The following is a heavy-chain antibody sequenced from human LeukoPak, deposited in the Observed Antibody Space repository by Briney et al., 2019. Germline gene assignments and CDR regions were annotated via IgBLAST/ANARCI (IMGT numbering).Heavy chain of an antibody. Sequence: GGSLRLSCAASGFTFSNAWMTWVRQAPGKGLEWVARIKSKTAGGTIDYAAPVKGRFTISRDDSKNTLYLQMNSLKTEDTAVYYCTTGESMVGSTIHIRWADWGQGTLVTVSS. CDR3: TTGESMVGSTIHIRWAD. CDR2: IKSKTAGGTI. J-gene: IGHJ4*02. V-gene: IGHV3-15*01. CDR1: GFTFSNAW. D-gene: IGHD1-26*01.